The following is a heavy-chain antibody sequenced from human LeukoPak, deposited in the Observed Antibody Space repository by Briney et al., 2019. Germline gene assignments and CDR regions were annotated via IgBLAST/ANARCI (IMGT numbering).Heavy chain of an antibody. J-gene: IGHJ5*02. CDR1: GFIFTSYG. CDR3: ARDLYIRWFDP. D-gene: IGHD2-2*02. Sequence: PGRSLRLSCAASGFIFTSYGMHWVRQAPGKGLEWVAVIWFDGSKKYYADSVKGRFTISRDNSKSTVDLQMSSLRAEDTAVYYCARDLYIRWFDPWGQGTLVTVSS. V-gene: IGHV3-33*01. CDR2: IWFDGSKK.